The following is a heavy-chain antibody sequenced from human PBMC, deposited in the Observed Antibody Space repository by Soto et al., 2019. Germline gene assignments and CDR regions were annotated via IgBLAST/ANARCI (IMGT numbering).Heavy chain of an antibody. CDR3: AGSHSSGWYYFDY. Sequence: GASVKVSCKASGYTFTGYYMHWVRQAPGQGLEWMGWINPNSGGTNYAQKFQGWVTMTRDTSISTAYMELSRLRSDDTAVYYCAGSHSSGWYYFDYWGQGTLVTVSS. CDR1: GYTFTGYY. D-gene: IGHD6-19*01. J-gene: IGHJ4*02. CDR2: INPNSGGT. V-gene: IGHV1-2*04.